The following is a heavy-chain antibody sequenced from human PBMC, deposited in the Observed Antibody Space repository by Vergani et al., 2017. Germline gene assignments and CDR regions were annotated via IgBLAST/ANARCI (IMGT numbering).Heavy chain of an antibody. Sequence: QVQLVQSGAEVKKPGASVKVSCKASGYTFTNYGISWVRQAPGQGLEWMGWISAYNGNTNYAQKLQGRVTMTTDTSTSTAYMELRSLRSDDTAVYYCARAPPYDSSGYYTFDYWGQGTLVTVSS. V-gene: IGHV1-18*01. CDR2: ISAYNGNT. CDR3: ARAPPYDSSGYYTFDY. D-gene: IGHD3-22*01. CDR1: GYTFTNYG. J-gene: IGHJ4*02.